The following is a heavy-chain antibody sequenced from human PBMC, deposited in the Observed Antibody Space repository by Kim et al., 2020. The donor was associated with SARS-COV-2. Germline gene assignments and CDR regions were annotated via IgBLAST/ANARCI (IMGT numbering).Heavy chain of an antibody. Sequence: GSTSYAKKFQGRVTMTRDTSTSTVYMELSSLRSEDTAVYYCARDPGGFDIWGQGTMVTVSS. V-gene: IGHV1-46*01. CDR3: ARDPGGFDI. J-gene: IGHJ3*02. CDR2: GST. D-gene: IGHD2-15*01.